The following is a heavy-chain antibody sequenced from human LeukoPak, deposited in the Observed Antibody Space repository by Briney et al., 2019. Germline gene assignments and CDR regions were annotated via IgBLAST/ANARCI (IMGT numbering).Heavy chain of an antibody. Sequence: GGSLRLSCAASGFTVSSNYMSWVRQAPGKGLEWVSVIYSGGSTYYADSVKGRFTISRDNSKNTLYLQMNSLRAEDTAVYYCARENYYDSSGYFGYWGQGTLVTVSS. J-gene: IGHJ4*02. D-gene: IGHD3-22*01. CDR2: IYSGGST. CDR1: GFTVSSNY. V-gene: IGHV3-66*01. CDR3: ARENYYDSSGYFGY.